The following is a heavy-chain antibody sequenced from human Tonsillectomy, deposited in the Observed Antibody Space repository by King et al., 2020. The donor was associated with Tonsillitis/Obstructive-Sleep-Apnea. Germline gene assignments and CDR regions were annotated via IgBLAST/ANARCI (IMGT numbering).Heavy chain of an antibody. Sequence: GQLVQSGAEVKKPGSSVKVSCKASGGTFSSYAISWVRQAPGQGLEWMGGIIPIFGTANYAQKFQGRVTITADESTSTAYMGLSSLRSEDTAGYHCARELVVAATPPYTYYYMDVWGKGTPVTVSS. CDR2: IIPIFGTA. CDR1: GGTFSSYA. D-gene: IGHD2-15*01. V-gene: IGHV1-69*01. CDR3: ARELVVAATPPYTYYYMDV. J-gene: IGHJ6*03.